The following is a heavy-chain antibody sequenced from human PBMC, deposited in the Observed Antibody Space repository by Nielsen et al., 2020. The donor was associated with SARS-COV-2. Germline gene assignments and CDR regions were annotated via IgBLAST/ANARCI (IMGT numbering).Heavy chain of an antibody. CDR1: GGTFSSYA. D-gene: IGHD3-22*01. CDR2: IIPIFGTA. CDR3: AGGGSSGYYPFDY. V-gene: IGHV1-69*13. J-gene: IGHJ4*02. Sequence: SVKVSCKASGGTFSSYAISWVRQAPGQGLEWMGGIIPIFGTANYAQKFQGRVTITADESTSTAYMELSSLRSEDTAVYYCAGGGSSGYYPFDYWGQGTLVTVSS.